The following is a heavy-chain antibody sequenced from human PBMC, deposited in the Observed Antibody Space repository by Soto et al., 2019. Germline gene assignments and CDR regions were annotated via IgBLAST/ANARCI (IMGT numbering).Heavy chain of an antibody. CDR2: ISGSGGST. D-gene: IGHD3-22*01. Sequence: GGSLRLSCAASGFTISRNAISWVRQAPGKELEWVSAISGSGGSTYYADSVKGRFTISRDNSKNTLYLQMNSLRVEDTAVDYCVKGEYYYDNSGNSDIDYRAQGNVVTVSS. J-gene: IGHJ4*02. V-gene: IGHV3-23*01. CDR3: VKGEYYYDNSGNSDIDY. CDR1: GFTISRNA.